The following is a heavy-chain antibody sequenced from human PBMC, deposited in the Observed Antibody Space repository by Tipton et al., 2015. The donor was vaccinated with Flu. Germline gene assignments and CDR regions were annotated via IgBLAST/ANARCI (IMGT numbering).Heavy chain of an antibody. Sequence: TLSLTCTVSGGSISSYYWSWIRQPPGKGLEWIGYIYYSGSTNYNPSLKSRVTISVDTSKNQFSLKLSSVTAADTAVYYCARDPYGDYGMDVWGQGTTVTVSS. V-gene: IGHV4-59*01. J-gene: IGHJ6*02. D-gene: IGHD4-17*01. CDR2: IYYSGST. CDR3: ARDPYGDYGMDV. CDR1: GGSISSYY.